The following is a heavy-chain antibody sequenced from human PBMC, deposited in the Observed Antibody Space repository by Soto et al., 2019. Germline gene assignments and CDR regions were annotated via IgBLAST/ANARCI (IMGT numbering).Heavy chain of an antibody. V-gene: IGHV4-59*01. Sequence: PSETLSLTCTVSGGSISSYYWRWIRQPPGKGLEWIGYIYYSGSTNYNPSLKGRVTISVDTSKNQFSLKLSSVTAADTAVYYCARVLRAVAGHNWFDPWGQGTLVTVSS. J-gene: IGHJ5*02. CDR2: IYYSGST. CDR1: GGSISSYY. CDR3: ARVLRAVAGHNWFDP. D-gene: IGHD6-19*01.